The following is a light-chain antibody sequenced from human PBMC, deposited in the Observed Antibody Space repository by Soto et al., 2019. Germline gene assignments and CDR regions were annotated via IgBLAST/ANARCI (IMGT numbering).Light chain of an antibody. V-gene: IGLV2-14*03. CDR1: SSDIGDSNY. J-gene: IGLJ1*01. CDR2: DVS. Sequence: QAAPDPPASGFGASGPLITISRTGNSSDIGDSNYVSWYQQHPGKAPKLVIYDVSNRPSGVSNRFSGSKSANTASLTISGLQAEDEADYYCSSFRSSSTSYVFGTGTKVTVL. CDR3: SSFRSSSTSYV.